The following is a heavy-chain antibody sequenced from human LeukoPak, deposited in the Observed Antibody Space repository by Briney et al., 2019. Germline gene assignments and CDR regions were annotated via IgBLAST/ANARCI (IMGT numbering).Heavy chain of an antibody. CDR2: ISSSSSYI. J-gene: IGHJ6*03. D-gene: IGHD2-2*03. CDR3: ARMGGDGYCSGTSCYYYYYYMDV. CDR1: GSTFSSYS. Sequence: GGSLRLSCAASGSTFSSYSMNWVRQAPGKGLEWVSSISSSSSYIYYADSVKGRFTISRDNAKNSLYLQMNSLRAEDTAVYYCARMGGDGYCSGTSCYYYYYYMDVWGKGTTVTVSS. V-gene: IGHV3-21*01.